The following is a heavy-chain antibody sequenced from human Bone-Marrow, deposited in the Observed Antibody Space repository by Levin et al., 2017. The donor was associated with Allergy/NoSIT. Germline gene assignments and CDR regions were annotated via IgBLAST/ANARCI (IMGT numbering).Heavy chain of an antibody. CDR3: ARGGGYDYYFDY. J-gene: IGHJ4*02. D-gene: IGHD5-12*01. Sequence: SETLSLTCSVSGGSLSSGGYYWNWIRQPAGTELQWIGRIYTTGTTNYNPSLKSRITVSVDTSKNQFSLTLKSVTAADTAVYYCARGGGYDYYFDYWGQGTLVTVSS. CDR2: IYTTGTT. V-gene: IGHV4-61*02. CDR1: GGSLSSGGYY.